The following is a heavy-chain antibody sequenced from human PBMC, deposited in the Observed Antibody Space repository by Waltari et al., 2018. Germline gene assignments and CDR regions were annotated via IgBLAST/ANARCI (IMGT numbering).Heavy chain of an antibody. Sequence: QVQLQESGPGLVKPSETLSLTCTVSGGSISSYYWSWIRQPAGKGLEWIGRIYTSGSTNYNPSRKSRVTMSVDTSKNQFSLKLSSVTAADTAVYYCARDSRYSGSSPGFYYYYYMDVWGKGTTVTVSS. J-gene: IGHJ6*03. V-gene: IGHV4-4*07. CDR2: IYTSGST. D-gene: IGHD1-26*01. CDR3: ARDSRYSGSSPGFYYYYYMDV. CDR1: GGSISSYY.